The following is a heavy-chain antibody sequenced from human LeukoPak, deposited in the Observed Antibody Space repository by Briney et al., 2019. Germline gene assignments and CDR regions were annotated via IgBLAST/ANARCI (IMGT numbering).Heavy chain of an antibody. V-gene: IGHV4-34*01. CDR1: GGSFSGYY. CDR2: INHSGST. D-gene: IGHD3-3*01. CDR3: ARAWTIFSTNRFDP. J-gene: IGHJ5*02. Sequence: SETLSLTCAVYGGSFSGYYWSWIRRPPGKGLEWIGEINHSGSTNYNPSLKSRVTISVDTSKNQFSLKLSSVTAADTAVYYCARAWTIFSTNRFDPWGQGTLVTVSS.